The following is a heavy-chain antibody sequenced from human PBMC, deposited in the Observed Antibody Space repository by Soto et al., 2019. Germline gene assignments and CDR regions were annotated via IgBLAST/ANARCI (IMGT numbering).Heavy chain of an antibody. CDR3: ARYNGGDYGVGYDH. Sequence: SQTLSLTCSVSGGSISSHSWSWIRQPPGKGLGWIGYVYNRGSTNYNPSLKSRATISVXKXXXXFXLXLXXXTAAXTAVYYCARYNGGDYGVGYDHSGQGTLDIVSA. CDR2: VYNRGST. D-gene: IGHD4-17*01. CDR1: GGSISSHS. J-gene: IGHJ5*02. V-gene: IGHV4-59*11.